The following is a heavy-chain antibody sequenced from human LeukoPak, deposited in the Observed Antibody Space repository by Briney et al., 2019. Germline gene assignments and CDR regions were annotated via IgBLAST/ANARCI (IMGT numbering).Heavy chain of an antibody. CDR2: ISYDGSNK. D-gene: IGHD3-10*01. V-gene: IGHV3-30*18. CDR1: GFTFSSYG. CDR3: AKDLTPALWFGESSPANWFDP. J-gene: IGHJ5*02. Sequence: PGGSLRLSCAASGFTFSSYGMHWVRQAPGKGLEWVAVISYDGSNKYYADSGKVRLTISIENSKHTLYLKMNSLRAEDTAVYYCAKDLTPALWFGESSPANWFDPWGQGTLVTVSS.